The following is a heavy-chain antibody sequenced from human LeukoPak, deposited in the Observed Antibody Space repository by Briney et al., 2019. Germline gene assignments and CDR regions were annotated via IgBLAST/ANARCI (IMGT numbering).Heavy chain of an antibody. CDR3: ARDGYYYGSGFYYGMDV. CDR2: INPNSGGT. V-gene: IGHV1-2*02. D-gene: IGHD3-10*01. J-gene: IGHJ6*04. Sequence: ASVKVSCKASGYTFTGYYMHWVRQAPGQGLEWMGWINPNSGGTNYAQKFQGRVTMTRDTSISTAYMELSRLRSEDTAVYYCARDGYYYGSGFYYGMDVWGKGTTVTVSS. CDR1: GYTFTGYY.